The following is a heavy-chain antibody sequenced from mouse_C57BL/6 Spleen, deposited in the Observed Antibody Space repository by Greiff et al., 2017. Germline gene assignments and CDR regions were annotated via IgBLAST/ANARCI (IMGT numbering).Heavy chain of an antibody. V-gene: IGHV1-4*01. CDR2: INPSSDYT. CDR1: GYTFTTYT. CDR3: ARGYYFDY. J-gene: IGHJ2*01. Sequence: VKLMESGAELARPGASVKMSCKASGYTFTTYTMHWIKQRPGQGLEWIGYINPSSDYTKYNQNFKDKATLTADKSSSTAYMQLSSLTSEDAAVYYCARGYYFDYGGQGTTLTVSS.